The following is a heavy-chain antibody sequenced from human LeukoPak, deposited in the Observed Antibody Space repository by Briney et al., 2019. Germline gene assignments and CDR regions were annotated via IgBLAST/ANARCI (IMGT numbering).Heavy chain of an antibody. Sequence: PGGSLRLSCAASGFTFSSYAMNWVRQAPGKGLEWVSYISHTGSANSYADSVKGRFTISRDNAKNSLFLQMNSLRVEDTAVYYCARGPSGYHNTGGQGTLVTVSS. CDR1: GFTFSSYA. CDR2: ISHTGSAN. V-gene: IGHV3-48*03. D-gene: IGHD5-12*01. J-gene: IGHJ4*02. CDR3: ARGPSGYHNT.